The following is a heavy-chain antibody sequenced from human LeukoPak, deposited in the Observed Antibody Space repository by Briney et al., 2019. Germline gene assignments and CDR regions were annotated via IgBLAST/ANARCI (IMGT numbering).Heavy chain of an antibody. V-gene: IGHV3-30-3*01. Sequence: QSGGSLRLSCAASGFTFSSYAMHWVRQAPGKGLEWVAVISYDGSNKYYADSVKGRFTISRDNSKNTLYLQMNSLRAEDTAVYYCARDSSGSYSSFDPWGQGTLVTVSS. CDR1: GFTFSSYA. J-gene: IGHJ5*02. D-gene: IGHD1-26*01. CDR3: ARDSSGSYSSFDP. CDR2: ISYDGSNK.